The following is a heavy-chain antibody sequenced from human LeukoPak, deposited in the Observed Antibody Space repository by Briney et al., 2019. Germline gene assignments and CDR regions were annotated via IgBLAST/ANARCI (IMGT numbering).Heavy chain of an antibody. D-gene: IGHD4-17*01. Sequence: SSETLSLTCTVSGGSISSSSYYWGWIRQPPGKGLEWIGSVYYSGSTYYNPSLRSRLFISVDTSKSQFSLRLSSVTAADTAVYFCARHGGYGENSYYAVDVWGQGTTVTVSS. CDR2: VYYSGST. CDR3: ARHGGYGENSYYAVDV. CDR1: GGSISSSSYY. V-gene: IGHV4-39*01. J-gene: IGHJ6*02.